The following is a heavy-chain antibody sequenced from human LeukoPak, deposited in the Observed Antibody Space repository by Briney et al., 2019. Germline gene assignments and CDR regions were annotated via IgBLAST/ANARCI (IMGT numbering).Heavy chain of an antibody. CDR3: AKVRGSIRDVAAFDI. CDR1: GFTFSSYA. D-gene: IGHD5-24*01. V-gene: IGHV3-30*18. Sequence: GGSLRLSCAASGFTFSSYAMSWVRQAPGKGLEWVAVISYDGSNKYYADSVKGRFTISRDNSKNTLYLQMNSLRAEDTAVYYCAKVRGSIRDVAAFDIWGQGTMVTVSS. CDR2: ISYDGSNK. J-gene: IGHJ3*02.